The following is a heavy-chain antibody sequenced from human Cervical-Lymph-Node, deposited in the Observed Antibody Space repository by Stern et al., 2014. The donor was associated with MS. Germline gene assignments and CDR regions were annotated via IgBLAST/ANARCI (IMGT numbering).Heavy chain of an antibody. CDR1: GFTFSSYD. V-gene: IGHV3-13*01. D-gene: IGHD2-21*01. CDR3: ARARDYVLDY. Sequence: EVQLVESGGGLVQPGGSLRLSCAASGFTFSSYDMHWFRQATGKGLEWVSAIGTAGDTYYPGSVKGRVTISRENAKNSLYLQMNSLRAGDTAVYYCARARDYVLDYWGQGTLVTVSS. J-gene: IGHJ4*02. CDR2: IGTAGDT.